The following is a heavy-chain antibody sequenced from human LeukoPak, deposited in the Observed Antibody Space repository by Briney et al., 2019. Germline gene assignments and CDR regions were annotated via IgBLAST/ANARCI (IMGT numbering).Heavy chain of an antibody. CDR2: IYRGGST. CDR3: ARGGGYGSGNHYRGCAFDI. D-gene: IGHD3-10*01. J-gene: IGHJ3*02. Sequence: GGSLRLSCAACGFTFRTYAMSWVRQAPGKGLEWVSVIYRGGSTYYTDSVKGRFTISRDNSKNLEFLQMYSLRVEDTAVYYCARGGGYGSGNHYRGCAFDIWGQGTMVTVSS. CDR1: GFTFRTYA. V-gene: IGHV3-23*03.